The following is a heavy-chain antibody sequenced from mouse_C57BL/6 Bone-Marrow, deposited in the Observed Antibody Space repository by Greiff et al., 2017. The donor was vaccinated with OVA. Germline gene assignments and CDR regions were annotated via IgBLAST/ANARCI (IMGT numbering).Heavy chain of an antibody. CDR2: ISNLAYSI. J-gene: IGHJ3*01. V-gene: IGHV5-15*01. CDR3: ARQGHYGSRGFAY. D-gene: IGHD1-1*01. Sequence: DVQLVESGGGLVQPGGSLKLSCAASGFTFSDYGMAWVRQAPRKGPEWVAFISNLAYSIYYADTVTGRFTIARENAKNTLYLEMSSLRSEDTAMYYCARQGHYGSRGFAYWGQGTLVTVSA. CDR1: GFTFSDYG.